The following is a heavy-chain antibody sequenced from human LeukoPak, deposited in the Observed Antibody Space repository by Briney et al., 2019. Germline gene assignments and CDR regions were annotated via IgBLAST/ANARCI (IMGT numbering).Heavy chain of an antibody. Sequence: SETLSLTCTVSGGSISSYYWSWIRQPPGKGLEWIGYIYYSGSTNYNPSLKSRVTISVETSKNEFSLKLRSVTAADTAVYYCARKGFKRRFDYWGQGTLVTVSS. CDR3: ARKGFKRRFDY. CDR1: GGSISSYY. CDR2: IYYSGST. J-gene: IGHJ4*02. V-gene: IGHV4-59*12.